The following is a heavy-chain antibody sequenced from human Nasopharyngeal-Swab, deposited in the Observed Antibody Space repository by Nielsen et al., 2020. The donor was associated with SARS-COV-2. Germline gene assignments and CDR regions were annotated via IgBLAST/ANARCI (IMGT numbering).Heavy chain of an antibody. CDR2: ISSSSSYI. CDR3: ARDGLDYDFWSAYFMDV. CDR1: GFTFINYN. J-gene: IGHJ6*02. D-gene: IGHD3-3*01. Sequence: GESLKISCAASGFTFINYNFNWVRQAPGKGLEWVSSISSSSSYIHYADSVKGRFTISRDNAKNSLYLQMNSLRAEDTAVYYCARDGLDYDFWSAYFMDVWGQGTTVTVSS. V-gene: IGHV3-21*01.